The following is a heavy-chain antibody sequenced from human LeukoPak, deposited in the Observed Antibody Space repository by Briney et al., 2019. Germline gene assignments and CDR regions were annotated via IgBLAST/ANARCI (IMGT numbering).Heavy chain of an antibody. CDR2: ILAGNGNT. CDR1: GYTFASYA. J-gene: IGHJ4*02. D-gene: IGHD2-2*01. Sequence: ASVKVSCKASGYTFASYAMHWVRQAPGQRLEWMGWILAGNGNTKYSQKFQGRVTITRDTSASTAYIELRSLRSEDTAMYYCARGSTSDWPLDHWGQETLVTISS. V-gene: IGHV1-3*01. CDR3: ARGSTSDWPLDH.